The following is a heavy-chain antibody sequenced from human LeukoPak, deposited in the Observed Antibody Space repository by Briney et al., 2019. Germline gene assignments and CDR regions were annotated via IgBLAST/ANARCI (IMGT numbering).Heavy chain of an antibody. D-gene: IGHD6-13*01. CDR3: ARGEAAAGYFDY. CDR1: GYTFTSYY. CDR2: VNPSGGST. V-gene: IGHV1-46*01. J-gene: IGHJ4*02. Sequence: ASVKVTCKASGYTFTSYYMHWVRQAPGQGLEWMGIVNPSGGSTSYAQKFQGRVTMTRDTSTSTVYMELSSLRSEDTAVYYCARGEAAAGYFDYWGQGTLVTVSS.